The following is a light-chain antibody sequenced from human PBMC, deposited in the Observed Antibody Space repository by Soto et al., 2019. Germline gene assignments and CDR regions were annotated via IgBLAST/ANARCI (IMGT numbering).Light chain of an antibody. Sequence: ALTNAASVSGAPREAVPIIPTGTKREGGGYNYVSWYQQPPGKAPKLMIYDVSNRPSGVSNRFSGSKSGNTASLTISGLQAEDEADYYCSSYTSSSTLPYVFGTGTKVTVL. CDR3: SSYTSSSTLPYV. CDR2: DVS. CDR1: KREGGGYNY. J-gene: IGLJ1*01. V-gene: IGLV2-14*01.